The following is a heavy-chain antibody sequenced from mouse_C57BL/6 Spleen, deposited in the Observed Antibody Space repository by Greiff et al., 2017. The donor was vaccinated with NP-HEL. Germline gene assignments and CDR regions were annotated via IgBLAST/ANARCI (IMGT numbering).Heavy chain of an antibody. V-gene: IGHV1-81*01. CDR2: IYPRSGNT. J-gene: IGHJ2*01. CDR3: ARCYYDYDGYFDY. Sequence: VQLQQSGAELARPGASVKLSCKASGYTFTSYGISWVKQRTGQGLEWIGEIYPRSGNTYYNEKFKGKATLTADKSSSTAYMELRSLTSEDAAVYFCARCYYDYDGYFDYWGQGTTLTVSS. D-gene: IGHD2-4*01. CDR1: GYTFTSYG.